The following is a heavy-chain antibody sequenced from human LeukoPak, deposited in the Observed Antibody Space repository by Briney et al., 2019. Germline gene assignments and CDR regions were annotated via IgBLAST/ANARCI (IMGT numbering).Heavy chain of an antibody. V-gene: IGHV4-30-4*08. D-gene: IGHD2-2*01. CDR1: GGSFSGYY. CDR2: IYYSGST. CDR3: ATYCSSTSCQNEGFDY. J-gene: IGHJ4*02. Sequence: PSETLSLTCAVYGGSFSGYYWSWIRQPPGKGLEWIGYIYYSGSTYYNPSLKSRVTISVDTSKNQFSLKLSSVTAADTAVYYCATYCSSTSCQNEGFDYWGQGTLVTVSS.